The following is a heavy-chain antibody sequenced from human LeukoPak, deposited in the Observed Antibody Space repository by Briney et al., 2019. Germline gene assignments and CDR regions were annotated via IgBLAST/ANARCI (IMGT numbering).Heavy chain of an antibody. J-gene: IGHJ4*02. CDR1: GGSISSGDFY. D-gene: IGHD6-13*01. CDR2: IYYSGST. Sequence: SETLSLTCTVSGGSISSGDFYWSWIRQPPGKGLEWIGYIYYSGSTNYNPSLKSRVTISVDTSKNQFSLKLSSVTAADTAVYYCARHMYTSSWTNFDYWGQGTLVTVSS. CDR3: ARHMYTSSWTNFDY. V-gene: IGHV4-61*08.